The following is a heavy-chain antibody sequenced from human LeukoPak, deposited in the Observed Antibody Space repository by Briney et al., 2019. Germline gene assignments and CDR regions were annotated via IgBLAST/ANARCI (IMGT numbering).Heavy chain of an antibody. D-gene: IGHD2-21*01. J-gene: IGHJ4*02. CDR3: ARWGDYDC. Sequence: PGRSLRLSCAASGFTFRNYGMSWVRQAPGKGLEWGSSIHNNSDNTYYAASVKGRFTISRDNAKNSLYLQMNSLRAEDTAVYYCARWGDYDCWGQGTLVTVSS. CDR1: GFTFRNYG. V-gene: IGHV3-48*01. CDR2: IHNNSDNT.